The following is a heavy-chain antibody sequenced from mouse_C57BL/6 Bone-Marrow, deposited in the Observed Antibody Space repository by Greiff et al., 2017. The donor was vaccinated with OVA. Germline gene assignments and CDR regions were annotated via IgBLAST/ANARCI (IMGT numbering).Heavy chain of an antibody. Sequence: EVQLQQSGPGLVKPSQSLSLTCSVTGYSITSGYYWNWIRQFPGNKLEWMGYISYDGSNNYNPSLKNRISITRDTSKNQFFLKLNSVTTEDTATYDCARAGGEGGYDGFAYWGQGTLVTVSA. D-gene: IGHD2-2*01. CDR2: ISYDGSN. CDR1: GYSITSGYY. V-gene: IGHV3-6*01. J-gene: IGHJ3*01. CDR3: ARAGGEGGYDGFAY.